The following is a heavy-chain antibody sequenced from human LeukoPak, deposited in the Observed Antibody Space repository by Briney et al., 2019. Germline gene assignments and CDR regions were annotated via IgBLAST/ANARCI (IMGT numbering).Heavy chain of an antibody. V-gene: IGHV3-30*02. D-gene: IGHD3-10*01. CDR2: IRYDGSNK. CDR1: GCTFSSYG. J-gene: IGHJ4*02. CDR3: AKVSRYCGSGSYYRDGEFDY. Sequence: GGSLRLSCAASGCTFSSYGRHWVRQAPGKGLEWVAFIRYDGSNKYYADSVKARLTISRENSNNTLYLQMNSLRAEDTVVYYCAKVSRYCGSGSYYRDGEFDYWGQGTLVTVSS.